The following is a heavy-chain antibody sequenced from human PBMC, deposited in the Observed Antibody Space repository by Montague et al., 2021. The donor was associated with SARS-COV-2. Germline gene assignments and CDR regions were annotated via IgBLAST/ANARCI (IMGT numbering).Heavy chain of an antibody. CDR1: GDSVSSNSAT. V-gene: IGHV6-1*01. J-gene: IGHJ6*02. CDR2: TYYRSKWYN. CDR3: TSGREGNYNVMDV. Sequence: CAISGDSVSSNSATWNWVRQSPSRGLEWLGRTYYRSKWYNDYAVSVRGRVTINPDTSKNQSPLQLNSVTPEDTAIYYCTSGREGNYNVMDVWGQGTTVTVSS. D-gene: IGHD1-1*01.